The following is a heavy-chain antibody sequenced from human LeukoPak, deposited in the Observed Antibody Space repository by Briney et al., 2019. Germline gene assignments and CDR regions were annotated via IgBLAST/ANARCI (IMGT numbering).Heavy chain of an antibody. D-gene: IGHD6-13*01. CDR1: GYSFTSYW. CDR3: ARRWIRISWYDFDY. Sequence: GESLKISCKGSGYSFTSYWIGWVRHLPGKGLELIVIIYPGDSDTRYSPSFQGQVTISADKSISTAYLQWSSLKASDTAMYYCARRWIRISWYDFDYWGQGTLVTVSS. CDR2: IYPGDSDT. J-gene: IGHJ4*02. V-gene: IGHV5-51*01.